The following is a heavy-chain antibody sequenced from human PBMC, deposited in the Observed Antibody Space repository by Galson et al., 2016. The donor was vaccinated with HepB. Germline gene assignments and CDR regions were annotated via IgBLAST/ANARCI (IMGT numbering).Heavy chain of an antibody. J-gene: IGHJ4*02. CDR1: GFTFTDHA. CDR2: VSGNGGTI. D-gene: IGHD5-24*01. Sequence: SLRLSCAASGFTFTDHAMSWVRLVPGKGLAWVAVVSGNGGTIYYSDSVKGRFTISRDNSKNTLYPQMNSLRAEDTATYYCAKEMRWLKLGLDYWGQGTRVTVSS. CDR3: AKEMRWLKLGLDY. V-gene: IGHV3-23*01.